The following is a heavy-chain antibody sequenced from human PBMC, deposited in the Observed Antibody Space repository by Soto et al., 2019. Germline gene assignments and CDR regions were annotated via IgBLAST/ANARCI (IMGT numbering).Heavy chain of an antibody. J-gene: IGHJ1*01. D-gene: IGHD3-22*01. V-gene: IGHV3-23*01. CDR2: ISPSGDNT. Sequence: GGSLILSCAAYGFTFSTCSMSWVRQAPGKGLEWISAISPSGDNTYYADSVKGRFTVSRDNSKNTLYLQMTSLRAEETAVYYCAKELVNYYDSSGYYGYFQHWGQGTLVTVSS. CDR1: GFTFSTCS. CDR3: AKELVNYYDSSGYYGYFQH.